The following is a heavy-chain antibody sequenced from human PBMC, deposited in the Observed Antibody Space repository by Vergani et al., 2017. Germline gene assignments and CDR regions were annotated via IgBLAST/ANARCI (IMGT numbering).Heavy chain of an antibody. V-gene: IGHV3-9*01. CDR1: GFTFDDYA. J-gene: IGHJ4*02. CDR3: ANPNFQNYYYDSSGYDADY. Sequence: EVQLVESGGGLVQPGRSLRLSCAASGFTFDDYAMHWVRQAPGKGLEWVSGISWNSGSIGYADSVKGRFTISRDNSKNTLYLQMNSLRAEDTAVYYCANPNFQNYYYDSSGYDADYWGQGTLVTVSS. D-gene: IGHD3-22*01. CDR2: ISWNSGSI.